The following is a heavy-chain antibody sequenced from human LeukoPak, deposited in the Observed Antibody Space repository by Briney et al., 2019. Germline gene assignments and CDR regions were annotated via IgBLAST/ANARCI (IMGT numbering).Heavy chain of an antibody. D-gene: IGHD6-19*01. CDR1: GYSFTSYW. Sequence: GESLKICCKGSGYSFTSYWIGWVRQMPGKGLEWMRIIYPGDSDTRYSPSFQGQVTISADKSISTAYLQWSSLKASDTAMYYCARSPYSSGWYSWYYYYYMDVWGKGTTVTVSS. CDR3: ARSPYSSGWYSWYYYYYMDV. CDR2: IYPGDSDT. J-gene: IGHJ6*03. V-gene: IGHV5-51*01.